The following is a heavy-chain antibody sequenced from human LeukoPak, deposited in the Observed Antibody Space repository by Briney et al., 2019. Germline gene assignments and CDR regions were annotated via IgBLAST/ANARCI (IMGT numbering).Heavy chain of an antibody. V-gene: IGHV4-34*01. CDR3: ARDRGSQPFIDY. D-gene: IGHD1-26*01. CDR1: GGSLSGYY. J-gene: IGHJ4*02. Sequence: SQTLSLTCAVYGGSLSGYYWSWIPQPPRKGLEWIGEINHSGSTNYNPSLKRRVTISVDTSKNQFSLKLSSVTAADTAVYYCARDRGSQPFIDYWGQGTLVTVSS. CDR2: INHSGST.